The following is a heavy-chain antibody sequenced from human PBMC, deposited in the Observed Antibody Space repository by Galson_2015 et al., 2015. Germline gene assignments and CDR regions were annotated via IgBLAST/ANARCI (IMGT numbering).Heavy chain of an antibody. J-gene: IGHJ6*02. V-gene: IGHV3-7*03. CDR1: EFTFTNYW. CDR3: ARDFIAAGGLDV. Sequence: SLRLSCAASEFTFTNYWMNWVHQAPGKGLEWLANIKPDGSDRYYVDSVKGRFTISRDNAKNSLYLQMNSLRAEDTAVYYCARDFIAAGGLDVWGQGTTVTVS. CDR2: IKPDGSDR. D-gene: IGHD3-16*02.